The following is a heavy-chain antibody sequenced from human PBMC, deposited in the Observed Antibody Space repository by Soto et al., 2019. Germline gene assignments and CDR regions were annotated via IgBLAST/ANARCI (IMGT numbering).Heavy chain of an antibody. V-gene: IGHV4-4*07. D-gene: IGHD5-12*01. CDR2: IYSNGNT. J-gene: IGHJ4*02. Sequence: KTSETLSLTCTASGDSINNYYWSWMRLPAGKGLEWIGRIYSNGNTYYNPSLKSRVSMSVDTSKNQFSLILKTVTAADTAVYYCARGGAVATTAHFDHWGQGTLVTVSS. CDR3: ARGGAVATTAHFDH. CDR1: GDSINNYY.